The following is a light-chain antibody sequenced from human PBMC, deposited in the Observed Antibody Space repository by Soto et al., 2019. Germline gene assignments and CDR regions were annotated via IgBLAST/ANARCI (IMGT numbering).Light chain of an antibody. CDR2: GAS. CDR3: QKYNSAPLT. Sequence: EIVLTQSPGTLSLSPVERATLSCMASQSVSSSYLAWYQQKPGQAPRLLVYGASSRATGIPDRFSGSGSGTDFTLTISSLQPEDVATYYCQKYNSAPLTFGGGTKVDIK. J-gene: IGKJ4*01. CDR1: QSVSSSY. V-gene: IGKV3-20*01.